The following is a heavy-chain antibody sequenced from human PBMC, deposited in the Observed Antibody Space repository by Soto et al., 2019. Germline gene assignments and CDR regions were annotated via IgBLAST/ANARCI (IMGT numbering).Heavy chain of an antibody. CDR1: GYSFTHYW. J-gene: IGHJ4*02. CDR2: IYPYDSET. CDR3: VRRPDGGYYFDY. D-gene: IGHD3-22*01. Sequence: GESLKISCKGSGYSFTHYWIGWVRQMPGKGLEWMGLIYPYDSETRYSPSFQGQVTMSVDKSISTAYLQWSSLKASDTAMCYCVRRPDGGYYFDYWGQGTLVTVS. V-gene: IGHV5-51*01.